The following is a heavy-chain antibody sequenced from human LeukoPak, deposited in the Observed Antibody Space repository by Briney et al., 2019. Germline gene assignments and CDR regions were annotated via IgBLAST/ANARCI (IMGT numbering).Heavy chain of an antibody. J-gene: IGHJ3*02. CDR1: GGSVSSGSYY. CDR3: ARSYDSSGYYPADDAFDI. Sequence: SETLCLTCTVSGGSVSSGSYYWSWIRQPPGKGLEWIGYIYYSGSTNYNPSLKSRVTISVDTSKNQFSLKLSSVTAADTAVYYCARSYDSSGYYPADDAFDIWGQGTMVTVSS. D-gene: IGHD3-22*01. CDR2: IYYSGST. V-gene: IGHV4-61*01.